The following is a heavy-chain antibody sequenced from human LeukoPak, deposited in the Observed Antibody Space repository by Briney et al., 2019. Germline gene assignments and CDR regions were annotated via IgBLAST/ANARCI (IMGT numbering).Heavy chain of an antibody. CDR1: GGSISSGGYS. J-gene: IGHJ5*02. Sequence: SETLSLTCAVSGGSISSGGYSWSWIRQPPGKGLEWIGYIYHSGSTYYNPSLKSRVTISVDRSKNQFSLKLSSVTAADTAVYYCARDLSYDILTGYHIPPNWFDPWGQGTLVTVSS. CDR2: IYHSGST. CDR3: ARDLSYDILTGYHIPPNWFDP. D-gene: IGHD3-9*01. V-gene: IGHV4-30-2*01.